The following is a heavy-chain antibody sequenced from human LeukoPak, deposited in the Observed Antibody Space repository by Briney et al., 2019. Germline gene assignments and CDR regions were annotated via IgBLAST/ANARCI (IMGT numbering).Heavy chain of an antibody. CDR1: GGSISSYY. J-gene: IGHJ6*03. D-gene: IGHD3-22*01. V-gene: IGHV4-4*07. Sequence: PSETLSLTCTVSGGSISSYYWSWIRQPAGKGLEWIGRIYTSGSTNYNPSLKSRVTMSVDTSKNQFSLKLSSVTAADTAVYYCARAGRGADSSGYYRLYYYYMDVWGKGTTVTVSS. CDR3: ARAGRGADSSGYYRLYYYYMDV. CDR2: IYTSGST.